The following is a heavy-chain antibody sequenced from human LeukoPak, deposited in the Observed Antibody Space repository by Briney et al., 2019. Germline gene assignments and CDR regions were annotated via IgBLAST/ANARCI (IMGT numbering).Heavy chain of an antibody. CDR1: GGSISSSSYY. CDR2: IYYSGST. V-gene: IGHV4-39*01. D-gene: IGHD2-15*01. Sequence: KPSETLSLTCTVSGGSISSSSYYWGWIRQPPGKGLEWIGSIYYSGSTYYNPSLKSRVTISVDTSKNQFSLKLSSVTAADTAVYYCAPLFPPAAKGGDPWGQGTLVTVSS. CDR3: APLFPPAAKGGDP. J-gene: IGHJ5*02.